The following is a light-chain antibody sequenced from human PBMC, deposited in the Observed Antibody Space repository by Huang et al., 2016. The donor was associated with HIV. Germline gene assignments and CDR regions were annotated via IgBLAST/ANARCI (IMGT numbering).Light chain of an antibody. CDR1: QIIGSQ. CDR2: GAA. V-gene: IGKV3-15*01. Sequence: EVVMTQSPATLSVSPGERATLSCRDSQIIGSQLAWYGQKPGQAPSRLSYGAATRATGIPDRFSGSGSVTEFTLTISSLQSEDFAVYYCQQYNNWPLTFGGGTKVEIK. CDR3: QQYNNWPLT. J-gene: IGKJ4*01.